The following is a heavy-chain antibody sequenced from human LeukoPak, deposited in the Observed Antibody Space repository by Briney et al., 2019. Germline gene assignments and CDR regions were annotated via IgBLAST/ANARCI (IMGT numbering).Heavy chain of an antibody. J-gene: IGHJ4*02. V-gene: IGHV4-4*02. D-gene: IGHD5-24*01. CDR1: GGSINNNNW. CDR3: ARVDGKFDY. Sequence: SETLSLTCAVSGGSINNNNWWSWVRQPPGKGLEWIGEIYRSGSTNYNPSLKSRGSISLDTSNKPLSLKLSTVTAANPALYFCARVDGKFDYWGQGTLVTVSS. CDR2: IYRSGST.